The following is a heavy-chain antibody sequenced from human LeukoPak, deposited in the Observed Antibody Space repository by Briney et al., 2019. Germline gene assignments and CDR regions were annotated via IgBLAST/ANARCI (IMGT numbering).Heavy chain of an antibody. V-gene: IGHV7-4-1*02. CDR3: ARDRSGGGATGPFDY. CDR1: GGTFSTYA. D-gene: IGHD1-26*01. J-gene: IGHJ4*02. Sequence: ASVKVSCKASGGTFSTYAINWVRQAPGQGLEWMGWINTNTGNPTYAQGFTGRFVFSLDTSVSTADLQISSLKAEDTAVYYCARDRSGGGATGPFDYWGQGTLVTVSS. CDR2: INTNTGNP.